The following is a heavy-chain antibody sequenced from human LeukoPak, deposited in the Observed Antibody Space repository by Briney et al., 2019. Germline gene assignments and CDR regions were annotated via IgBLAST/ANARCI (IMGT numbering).Heavy chain of an antibody. CDR2: ISRSSSYR. CDR3: ARDGGSGVPAGDYYYYGMDV. J-gene: IGHJ6*02. D-gene: IGHD2-2*01. V-gene: IGHV3-21*01. CDR1: GFTFSSYS. Sequence: PGGSLRLSCAASGFTFSSYSMNWVRQAPGKGLEWVSSISRSSSYRYYADSVKGRFTISRDNAKNSLYLQMNSLRAEDTAVYYCARDGGSGVPAGDYYYYGMDVWGQGTTVTVSS.